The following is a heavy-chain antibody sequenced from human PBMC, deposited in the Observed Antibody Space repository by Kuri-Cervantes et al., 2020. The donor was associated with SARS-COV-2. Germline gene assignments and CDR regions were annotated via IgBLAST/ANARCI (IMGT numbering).Heavy chain of an antibody. J-gene: IGHJ4*02. Sequence: SETLSLTCAVYGGSFSGYYWSWIRQPPGKGLEWIGEINHSGSTNYNPSLKSRVTISVDTSKNQFSLKLSSVTAADTAVYYCARDLGIAAAGSWGYFDYWGQGTLVTVSS. CDR2: INHSGST. V-gene: IGHV4-34*01. CDR1: GGSFSGYY. D-gene: IGHD6-13*01. CDR3: ARDLGIAAAGSWGYFDY.